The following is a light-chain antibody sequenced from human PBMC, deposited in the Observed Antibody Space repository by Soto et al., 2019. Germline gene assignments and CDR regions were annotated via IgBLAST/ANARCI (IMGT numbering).Light chain of an antibody. Sequence: DIQMTQSPSTLSSFVGDRVTITFRASHSIDTWLAWYQQRPGKAPKLLIFGASNLGSGVPSRFSGSGSGTEFTLTISSLQPDDFSTYYCQQYNTYSTFGQGTKVDIK. V-gene: IGKV1-5*01. CDR2: GAS. CDR3: QQYNTYST. CDR1: HSIDTW. J-gene: IGKJ1*01.